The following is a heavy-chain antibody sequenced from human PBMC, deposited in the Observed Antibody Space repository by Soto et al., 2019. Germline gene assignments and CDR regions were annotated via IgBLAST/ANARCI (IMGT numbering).Heavy chain of an antibody. Sequence: EVQLLESGGGLVKPGGSLRLSCAASGFTFSNAWMSWVRQAPGKGLEWVGRIKSKTDGGTTDYAAPVRGRFTISSDDSKNTLYLQMNSLKTELTAVYYCASAALLHPFTLWGQGTLVTVSS. CDR1: GFTFSNAW. J-gene: IGHJ4*02. V-gene: IGHV3-15*01. CDR3: ASAALLHPFTL. D-gene: IGHD2-15*01. CDR2: IKSKTDGGTT.